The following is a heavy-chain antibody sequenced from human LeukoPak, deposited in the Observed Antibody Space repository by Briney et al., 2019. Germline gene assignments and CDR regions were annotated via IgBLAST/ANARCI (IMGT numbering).Heavy chain of an antibody. Sequence: GRSLRLSCAASGFTFSSYGMHWVRQAPGKGLEWVAVISYDGSNKYYADSVKGRFTISRDNSKNTLYLQMNSLRAEDTAVYYCARDNGGKFDPWGQGTLVTVSS. CDR1: GFTFSSYG. V-gene: IGHV3-30*03. CDR2: ISYDGSNK. D-gene: IGHD2-8*01. CDR3: ARDNGGKFDP. J-gene: IGHJ5*02.